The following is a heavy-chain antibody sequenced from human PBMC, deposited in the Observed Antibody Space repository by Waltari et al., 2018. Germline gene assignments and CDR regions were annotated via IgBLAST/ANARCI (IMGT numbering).Heavy chain of an antibody. CDR2: ISAYNGNT. CDR1: GYNFTNYD. J-gene: IGHJ6*03. CDR3: ARVRPGPSLGYYYYYMDV. Sequence: QVQLVQSGAEVKKPGASVKVSCKASGYNFTNYDISWVRQAAGQGLEWMGWISAYNGNTNYAQKLQGRVTMTTDTSTSTAYMELRSLRSDDTAVYYCARVRPGPSLGYYYYYMDVWGKGTTVTVSS. V-gene: IGHV1-18*01. D-gene: IGHD3-10*01.